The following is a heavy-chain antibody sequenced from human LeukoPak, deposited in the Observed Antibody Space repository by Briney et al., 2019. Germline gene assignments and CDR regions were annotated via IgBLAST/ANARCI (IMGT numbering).Heavy chain of an antibody. CDR3: ARVRINWNYSFDI. CDR2: INPNSGGT. CDR1: GYTFTGYY. J-gene: IGHJ3*02. D-gene: IGHD1-7*01. Sequence: ASVKVSCKASGYTFTGYYVHWVRQAPGQGLEWMGRINPNSGGTNYAQKFQGRVTMTRDTSISTAYMELSRLRSDDTAVYYCARVRINWNYSFDIWGQGTMVTVSS. V-gene: IGHV1-2*06.